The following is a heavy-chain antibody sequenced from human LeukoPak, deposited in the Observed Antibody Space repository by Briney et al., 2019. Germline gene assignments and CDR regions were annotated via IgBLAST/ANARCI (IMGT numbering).Heavy chain of an antibody. J-gene: IGHJ5*02. CDR3: ARGEGIAARPNWFDP. Sequence: SSVTVSCKASGGTFSGYAISWVRPAPGQGLEWMGRIIPIFGIANYAQKFQGRATITADKSTSTAYMELSSLRSEDTAVYYCARGEGIAARPNWFDPWGQGNLVTVSS. CDR2: IIPIFGIA. D-gene: IGHD6-6*01. V-gene: IGHV1-69*04. CDR1: GGTFSGYA.